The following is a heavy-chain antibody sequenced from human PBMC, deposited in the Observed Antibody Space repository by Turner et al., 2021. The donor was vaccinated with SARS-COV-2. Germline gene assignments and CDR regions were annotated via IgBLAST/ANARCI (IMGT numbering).Heavy chain of an antibody. CDR1: GLTLSSYS. Sequence: EVQLVESGGGLVKPGGSLRLSCAAYGLTLSSYSMNWVRQAPGKVLVLVASIRSSSSYIYYADSVKCRFTISRDNAKNSLYLQMNSLRAEDTAVYYCARDVPTYYYDSSGYYTDAFDIWGQGTMVTVSS. CDR2: IRSSSSYI. V-gene: IGHV3-21*01. CDR3: ARDVPTYYYDSSGYYTDAFDI. D-gene: IGHD3-22*01. J-gene: IGHJ3*02.